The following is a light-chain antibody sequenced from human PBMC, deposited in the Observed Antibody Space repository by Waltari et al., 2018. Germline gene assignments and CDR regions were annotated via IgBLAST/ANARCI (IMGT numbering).Light chain of an antibody. CDR2: GNS. CDR3: QSYDSSLSGVV. V-gene: IGLV1-40*01. Sequence: QSVLTQPPSVSGAPGQRVTISCTGSSSNTGAGYDVHWSQQLPGTAPKLLIYGNSNRPSGVPDRFSGSKSGTSASLAITGLQAEDEADYYCQSYDSSLSGVVFGGGTKLTVL. J-gene: IGLJ2*01. CDR1: SSNTGAGYD.